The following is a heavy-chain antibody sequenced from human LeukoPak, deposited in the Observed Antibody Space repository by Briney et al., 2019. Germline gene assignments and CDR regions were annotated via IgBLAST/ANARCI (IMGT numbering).Heavy chain of an antibody. Sequence: PGGSLRPSCGASGFIFSNYGMHWVRQAPGKGLEWVAVISYDGSNKYYADSVKGRFTISRDNSKNTLYLQMNSLRAEDTAVYYCARDQQLDDYYYYGMDVWGQGTTVTVSS. J-gene: IGHJ6*02. V-gene: IGHV3-30*19. CDR3: ARDQQLDDYYYYGMDV. CDR2: ISYDGSNK. D-gene: IGHD6-13*01. CDR1: GFIFSNYG.